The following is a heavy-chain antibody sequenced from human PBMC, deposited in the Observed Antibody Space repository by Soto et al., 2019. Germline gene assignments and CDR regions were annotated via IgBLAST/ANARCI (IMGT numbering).Heavy chain of an antibody. CDR2: IYYSGST. CDR3: ASVSTGELLPFDP. Sequence: QVQLQESGPGLVKPSQTLSLTCTVSGGSISSGDYYWSWIRQPPGKGLEWIGYIYYSGSTYYNPSLKSRVTTSVDTSKNQFALKLSSVTAADTAVYYCASVSTGELLPFDPWGQGTLVTVSS. D-gene: IGHD3-10*01. J-gene: IGHJ5*02. CDR1: GGSISSGDYY. V-gene: IGHV4-30-4*01.